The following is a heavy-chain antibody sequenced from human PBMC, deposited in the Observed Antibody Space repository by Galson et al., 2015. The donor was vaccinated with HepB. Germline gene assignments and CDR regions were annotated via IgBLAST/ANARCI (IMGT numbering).Heavy chain of an antibody. CDR2: ISWNSGST. J-gene: IGHJ6*02. CDR1: GFAFDDYA. CDR3: AKDLISAAYCSSTSCYGYYYGMDV. D-gene: IGHD2-2*01. V-gene: IGHV3-9*01. Sequence: SLRLSCAASGFAFDDYAMHWVRQAPGKGLEWVSGISWNSGSTDYADSVKGRFTISRDNAKNSLYLQMNSLRAEDTALYYCAKDLISAAYCSSTSCYGYYYGMDVWGQGTTVTVSS.